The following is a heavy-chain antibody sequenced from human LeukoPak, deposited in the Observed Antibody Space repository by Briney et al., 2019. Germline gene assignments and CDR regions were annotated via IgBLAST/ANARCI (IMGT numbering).Heavy chain of an antibody. CDR2: ISYDGSNK. Sequence: GRSLRLSCAASGFIFNNYGMHWVRQAPGKGLEWVAVISYDGSNKNYADSVKGRFTISRDSSKNTVYLQMNSLRVEDTAVYYCAKDWAPYCGGDCYFNYWGQGTLVTSPQ. J-gene: IGHJ4*02. CDR3: AKDWAPYCGGDCYFNY. V-gene: IGHV3-30*18. D-gene: IGHD2-21*02. CDR1: GFIFNNYG.